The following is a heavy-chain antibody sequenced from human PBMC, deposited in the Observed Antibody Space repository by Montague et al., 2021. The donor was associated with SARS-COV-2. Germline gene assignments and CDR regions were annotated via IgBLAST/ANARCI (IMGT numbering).Heavy chain of an antibody. D-gene: IGHD3-10*01. Sequence: SLRLSCAASGFTCSSYDMHWVRQAPGKGLEWVAVIWYDGSNQYYGDSVKGRFTISRDNSKNTLYLQMNSLRAEDTAVYYCAREYSAPRWFGEYNRYGMDVWGQGTRSPSP. CDR3: AREYSAPRWFGEYNRYGMDV. V-gene: IGHV3-33*08. CDR2: IWYDGSNQ. CDR1: GFTCSSYD. J-gene: IGHJ6*02.